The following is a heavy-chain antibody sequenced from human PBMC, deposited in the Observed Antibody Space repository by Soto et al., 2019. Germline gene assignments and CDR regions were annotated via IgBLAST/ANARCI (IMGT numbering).Heavy chain of an antibody. V-gene: IGHV4-59*08. CDR3: ARRLLHYYGSGVYYYYMDV. CDR1: GGSISSYY. Sequence: SETLSLTCTVSGGSISSYYWSWIRQPPGKGLEWIGYIYYSGSTNYNPSLKSRVTISVDTSKNQFSLKLSSVTAADTAVYYCARRLLHYYGSGVYYYYMDVWGKGTTVTVSS. CDR2: IYYSGST. D-gene: IGHD3-10*01. J-gene: IGHJ6*03.